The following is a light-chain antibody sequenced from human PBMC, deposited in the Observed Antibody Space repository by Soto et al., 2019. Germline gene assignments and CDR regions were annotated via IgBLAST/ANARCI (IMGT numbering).Light chain of an antibody. J-gene: IGLJ2*01. V-gene: IGLV4-69*01. CDR2: LNSDGSH. CDR3: QTWGTGIRV. CDR1: SGHSSYA. Sequence: QLVLTQSPSASASLGASVKLTCTLSSGHSSYAIAWHQQQPEKGPRYLMNLNSDGSHSKGDGIPDRFSGSSSGAERYLTIPSLQSEDEADYYCQTWGTGIRVVGGGTKLTVL.